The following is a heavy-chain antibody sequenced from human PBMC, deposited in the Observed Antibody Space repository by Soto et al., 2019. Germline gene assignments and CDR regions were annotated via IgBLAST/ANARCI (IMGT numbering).Heavy chain of an antibody. Sequence: QVQLVESGGGVVQPGRSLRLSCAASGFTFSSYAMHWVRQAPGKRLEWVAVISYDGSNKYYADSVKGRFTISRDNSKNTLYLQMNSLRAEDTAVYYCARDRGIAAAGTVYYYGMDVWGQGTTVTVSS. CDR3: ARDRGIAAAGTVYYYGMDV. CDR1: GFTFSSYA. CDR2: ISYDGSNK. D-gene: IGHD6-13*01. J-gene: IGHJ6*02. V-gene: IGHV3-30-3*01.